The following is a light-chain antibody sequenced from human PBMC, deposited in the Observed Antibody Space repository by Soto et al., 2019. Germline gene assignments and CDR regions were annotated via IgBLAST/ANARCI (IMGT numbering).Light chain of an antibody. Sequence: EIVMTQSPATLSVSPGERATLSCRASQSISNSLVWYQQKPGQAPRLLINGASTRATGVPARFSGSGSGTEFTLTIGSLQSEDVAVYYCQQYNNWPPTFGGGTKVEIK. CDR2: GAS. V-gene: IGKV3-15*01. CDR3: QQYNNWPPT. J-gene: IGKJ4*01. CDR1: QSISNS.